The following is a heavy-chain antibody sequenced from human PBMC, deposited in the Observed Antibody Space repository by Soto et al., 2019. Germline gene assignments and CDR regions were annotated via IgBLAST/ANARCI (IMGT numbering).Heavy chain of an antibody. CDR3: ARGRARAPWELLQNWFDH. CDR2: IYYRGST. CDR1: GGSISSGGYY. J-gene: IGHJ5*02. V-gene: IGHV4-31*03. Sequence: SETLSLTCTVSGGSISSGGYYWSWILQHPGNGLEWIGYIYYRGSTCYNPSLKRRGTISVDTSRNQFSLKLSSVTAAETARYHCARGRARAPWELLQNWFDHWGPGTLVTVS. D-gene: IGHD1-26*01.